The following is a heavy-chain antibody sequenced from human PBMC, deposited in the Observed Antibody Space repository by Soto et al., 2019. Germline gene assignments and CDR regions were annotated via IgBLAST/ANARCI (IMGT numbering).Heavy chain of an antibody. Sequence: GGSLRLSCAASGFTFDDYAMHWVRQAPGKGLEWVSGISWNSGSIGYADSVKGRFTISRDNAKNSLYLQMNSLRAEDTALYYCAKVYTFDRLPPNDDAFDIWGQGTMVTVSS. D-gene: IGHD1-1*01. J-gene: IGHJ3*02. CDR2: ISWNSGSI. V-gene: IGHV3-9*01. CDR1: GFTFDDYA. CDR3: AKVYTFDRLPPNDDAFDI.